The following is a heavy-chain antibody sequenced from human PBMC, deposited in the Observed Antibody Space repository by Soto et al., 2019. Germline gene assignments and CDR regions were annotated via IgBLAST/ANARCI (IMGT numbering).Heavy chain of an antibody. V-gene: IGHV5-51*01. CDR2: IYPGDSDT. CDR1: GYSFTSYW. CDR3: ARSGLGYCSSTSCYTALYYYYGMDV. D-gene: IGHD2-2*02. Sequence: GESLKISCKGSGYSFTSYWIGWVRQMPGKGLEWMGIIYPGDSDTRYSPSFQGQVTISADKSISTAYLQWSSLTASDTAMYYCARSGLGYCSSTSCYTALYYYYGMDVWGQGTTVTVSS. J-gene: IGHJ6*02.